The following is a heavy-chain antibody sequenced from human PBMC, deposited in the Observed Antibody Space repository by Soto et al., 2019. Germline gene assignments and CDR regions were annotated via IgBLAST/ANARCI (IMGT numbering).Heavy chain of an antibody. J-gene: IGHJ6*02. CDR1: GGSISSGGYY. V-gene: IGHV4-31*03. CDR3: ARDGSRIAAAGVYYYYGMDV. D-gene: IGHD6-13*01. Sequence: SETLSLTCTVSGGSISSGGYYWSWIRQHPGKGLEWIGYIYYSGSTYYNPSLESRVTISVDTSKNQFSLKLSSVTAADTAVYYCARDGSRIAAAGVYYYYGMDVWGQGTTVTVSS. CDR2: IYYSGST.